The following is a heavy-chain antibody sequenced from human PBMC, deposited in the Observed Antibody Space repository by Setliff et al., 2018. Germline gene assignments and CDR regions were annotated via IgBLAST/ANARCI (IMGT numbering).Heavy chain of an antibody. CDR1: GDTFSTYA. CDR2: IIPILETT. J-gene: IGHJ4*02. V-gene: IGHV1-69*11. D-gene: IGHD3-3*01. CDR3: ARWNGSGYFYY. Sequence: ASVKVSCKASGDTFSTYALSWVRQAPGQGLLWMGRIIPILETTNYAQNFQGRVSITADESTRTAYMELSSLTFEDTAVYYCARWNGSGYFYYWGQGTWVTVSS.